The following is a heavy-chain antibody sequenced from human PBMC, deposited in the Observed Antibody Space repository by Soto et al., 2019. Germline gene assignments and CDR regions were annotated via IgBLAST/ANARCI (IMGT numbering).Heavy chain of an antibody. J-gene: IGHJ4*02. CDR2: IYYSGST. D-gene: IGHD1-26*01. V-gene: IGHV4-30-4*01. Sequence: SETLSLTCTVSVGSISSGDYYWSWIRQPPGKGLEWIGYIYYSGSTYYNPSLKSRVTISVDTSKNQFSLKLSSVTAADTAVYYCVRYPRELWLKFDYWGQGNLVTVSS. CDR3: VRYPRELWLKFDY. CDR1: VGSISSGDYY.